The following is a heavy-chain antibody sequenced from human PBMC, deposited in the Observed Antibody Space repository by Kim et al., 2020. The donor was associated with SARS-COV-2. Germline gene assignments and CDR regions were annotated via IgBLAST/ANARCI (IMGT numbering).Heavy chain of an antibody. V-gene: IGHV4-34*01. D-gene: IGHD3-10*01. CDR2: INHSGST. Sequence: SETLSLTCAVYGGSFSGYYWSWIRQPPGKGLEWIGEINHSGSTNYNPSLKSRVTISVDTSKNQFSLKLSSVTAADTAVYYCARSGRRVTMVRGVIILGLDYWGQGTLVTVSS. J-gene: IGHJ4*02. CDR1: GGSFSGYY. CDR3: ARSGRRVTMVRGVIILGLDY.